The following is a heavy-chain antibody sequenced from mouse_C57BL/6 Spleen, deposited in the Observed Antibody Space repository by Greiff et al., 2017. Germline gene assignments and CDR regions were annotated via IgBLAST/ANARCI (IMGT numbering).Heavy chain of an antibody. CDR2: IRNKANGYTT. CDR1: GFTFTDYY. Sequence: EVKLVESGGGLVQPGGSLSLSCAASGFTFTDYYMRWVRQPPGKALEWLGFIRNKANGYTTEYSASVKGRFTISRAKSQSILYLQMNALRAEDRATYDCARAGLLRRNAMEDGGQGTSVTVAS. V-gene: IGHV7-3*01. D-gene: IGHD2-3*01. J-gene: IGHJ4*01. CDR3: ARAGLLRRNAMED.